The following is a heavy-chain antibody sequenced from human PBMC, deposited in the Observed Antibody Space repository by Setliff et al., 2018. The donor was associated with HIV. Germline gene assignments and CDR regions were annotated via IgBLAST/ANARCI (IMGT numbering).Heavy chain of an antibody. V-gene: IGHV4-59*01. D-gene: IGHD1-1*01. CDR2: ISYSGST. J-gene: IGHJ4*02. CDR1: GDSISTYY. Sequence: SETLSLTCTVSGDSISTYYWSWIRQPPAKGLEWIGYISYSGSTKYNPSLNSRVTISVDTSKNQFSLKLSSVTAADTAVYYCASGNGPYCFDYWGQGTLVTVSS. CDR3: ASGNGPYCFDY.